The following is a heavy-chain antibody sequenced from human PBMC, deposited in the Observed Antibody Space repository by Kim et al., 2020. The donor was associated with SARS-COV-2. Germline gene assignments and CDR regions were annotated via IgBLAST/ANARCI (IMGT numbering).Heavy chain of an antibody. CDR1: GYSFTSYW. J-gene: IGHJ3*02. Sequence: GESLKISCKGSGYSFTSYWISWVRQMPGKGLEWMGRIDPSDSYTNYSPSFQGHVTISADKSISTAYLQWSSLKASDTAMYYCARSHYETTLAYAFDIWGQGTMVTVSS. D-gene: IGHD3-3*01. V-gene: IGHV5-10-1*01. CDR2: IDPSDSYT. CDR3: ARSHYETTLAYAFDI.